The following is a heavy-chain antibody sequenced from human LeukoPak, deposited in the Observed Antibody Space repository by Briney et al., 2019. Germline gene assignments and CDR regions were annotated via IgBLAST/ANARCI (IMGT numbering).Heavy chain of an antibody. CDR2: ISSSGNTI. CDR3: ARERGGGGSYSDY. J-gene: IGHJ4*02. D-gene: IGHD1-26*01. V-gene: IGHV3-11*04. CDR1: GFTFSDYY. Sequence: GGSLRLSCAASGFTFSDYYMSWIRQAPGKGLEWVSYISSSGNTIYYADSVKGRFTISRDNAKKSVSLQMNSLRAEDTAVYYCARERGGGGSYSDYWGQGTLVTSPQ.